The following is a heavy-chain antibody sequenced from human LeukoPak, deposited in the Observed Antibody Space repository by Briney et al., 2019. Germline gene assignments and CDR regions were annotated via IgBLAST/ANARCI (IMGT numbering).Heavy chain of an antibody. J-gene: IGHJ4*02. Sequence: PGGSLRLSCAASGVTFSNYWMHWVRQVPGKGLVWVSRINTGGSSTTYADSVKGRFTISRDNAKNTLYLQMNSLRAEDTAVYYCARSNHADDYWGQGTLVTVSS. D-gene: IGHD4-11*01. CDR2: INTGGSST. CDR1: GVTFSNYW. CDR3: ARSNHADDY. V-gene: IGHV3-74*01.